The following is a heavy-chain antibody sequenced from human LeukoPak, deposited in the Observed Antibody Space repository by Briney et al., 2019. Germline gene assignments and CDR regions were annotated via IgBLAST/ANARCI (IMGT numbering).Heavy chain of an antibody. CDR1: GGSISSSSYY. V-gene: IGHV4-39*01. CDR3: ARLAVAGINDY. CDR2: IYYSGRT. J-gene: IGHJ4*02. D-gene: IGHD6-19*01. Sequence: SETLPLTCTVSGGSISSSSYYWGWIRRPSGKGLEWIGSIYYSGRTYYNPSLKSRVTISVDTSKNQFSLELSSVTAADTAVYYCARLAVAGINDYWGQGTLVTVSS.